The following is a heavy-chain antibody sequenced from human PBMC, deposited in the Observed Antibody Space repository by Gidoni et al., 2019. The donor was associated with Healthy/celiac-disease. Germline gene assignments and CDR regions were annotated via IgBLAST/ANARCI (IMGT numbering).Heavy chain of an antibody. CDR2: IKSKTDGGTT. V-gene: IGHV3-15*01. CDR1: GFTFRNAW. D-gene: IGHD3-9*01. Sequence: EVQLVESGGGLVKPGGSLRLSCAAAGFTFRNAWMSWVRQAPGKGLEWVGRIKSKTDGGTTDYAAPVKGRFTISRDDSKNTLYLQMNSLKTEDTAVYYCTHSTLGYYDILTGYYRDDAFDIWGQGTMVTVSS. J-gene: IGHJ3*02. CDR3: THSTLGYYDILTGYYRDDAFDI.